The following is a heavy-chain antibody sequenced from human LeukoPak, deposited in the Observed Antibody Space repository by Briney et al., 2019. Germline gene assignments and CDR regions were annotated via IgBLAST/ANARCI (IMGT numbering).Heavy chain of an antibody. D-gene: IGHD5-18*01. CDR2: IYTSGST. J-gene: IGHJ6*02. CDR1: GGSISSYY. V-gene: IGHV4-4*07. CDR3: ARAGAMDYYYYYYGMDV. Sequence: SETLSLTCTVSGGSISSYYWSWIRQPPGKGLEWIGRIYTSGSTNYNPSLKSRVTMSVDTSKNQFSLKLSSVTAADTAVYYCARAGAMDYYYYYYGMDVWGQGTTVTVSS.